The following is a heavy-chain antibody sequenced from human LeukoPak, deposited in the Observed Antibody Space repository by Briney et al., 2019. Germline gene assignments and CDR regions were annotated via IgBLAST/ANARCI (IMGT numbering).Heavy chain of an antibody. J-gene: IGHJ4*02. V-gene: IGHV4-39*07. CDR1: GGSISSSSYY. CDR3: AREGGSGWSQGHNDY. D-gene: IGHD6-19*01. Sequence: SETLSLTCTVSGGSISSSSYYWGWIRQPPGKGLEWIGSIYYSGSTYYNPSLKSRVTISVDTSKNQFSLKLSSVTAADTAVYYCAREGGSGWSQGHNDYWGQGTLVTVSS. CDR2: IYYSGST.